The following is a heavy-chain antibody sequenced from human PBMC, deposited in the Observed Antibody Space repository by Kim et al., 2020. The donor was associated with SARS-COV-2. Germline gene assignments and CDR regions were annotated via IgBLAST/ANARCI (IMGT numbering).Heavy chain of an antibody. V-gene: IGHV4-30-4*01. CDR2: ISYSGSA. D-gene: IGHD7-27*01. CDR1: GGSISSGDHH. Sequence: SETLSLTCTVSGGSISSGDHHWSWVRQPPGKGLEWIGNISYSGSAYYSPSLKSRVNISVDTSKNQFSLKLSSVTAADTAVYYCASAPTGDPLDYWGQGT. J-gene: IGHJ4*02. CDR3: ASAPTGDPLDY.